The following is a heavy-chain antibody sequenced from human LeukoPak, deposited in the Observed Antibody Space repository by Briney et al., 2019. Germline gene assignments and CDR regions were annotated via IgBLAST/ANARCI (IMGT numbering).Heavy chain of an antibody. CDR3: AKRGDGGHKSLEY. CDR1: GFTFSSYS. J-gene: IGHJ4*02. D-gene: IGHD3-16*01. V-gene: IGHV3-30*18. CDR2: ITYDGSSE. Sequence: GSLRLSCAASGFTFSSYSMNWVRQVPGKGLEWVATITYDGSSEYYADSVKDRFTVSRDNSKNTLYLQMSSLKTEDTAVYYCAKRGDGGHKSLEYWGQGTLVIVSS.